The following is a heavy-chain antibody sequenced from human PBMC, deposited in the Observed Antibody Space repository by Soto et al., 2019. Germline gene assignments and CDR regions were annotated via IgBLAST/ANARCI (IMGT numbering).Heavy chain of an antibody. D-gene: IGHD5-12*01. CDR2: IYYSGST. CDR1: GGSISSYY. V-gene: IGHV4-59*01. CDR3: ASIDIRSLGTSYYYYYGMDV. Sequence: SETLSLTCTVSGGSISSYYWSWIRQPPGKGLEWIGYIYYSGSTNYSPSLKSRVTIPVDTSKNQFSLKLSSVTAADTAVYYCASIDIRSLGTSYYYYYGMDVWGQGTTVTVSS. J-gene: IGHJ6*02.